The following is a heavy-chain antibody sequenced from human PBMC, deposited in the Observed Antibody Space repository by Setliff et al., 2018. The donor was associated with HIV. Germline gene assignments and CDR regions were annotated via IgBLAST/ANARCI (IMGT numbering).Heavy chain of an antibody. CDR3: TTSYGSGTYYRMGAFDI. V-gene: IGHV3-49*03. CDR2: IRSKAYGGTK. J-gene: IGHJ3*02. CDR1: GFRFGDYA. Sequence: GESLTISCTASGFRFGDYAMSWFRQAPGKGPEWVGFIRSKAYGGTKEYAVSVKGRFTISRDDSKSIAYLQMNSLKTEDTAVYYCTTSYGSGTYYRMGAFDIWGQGTMVTVSS. D-gene: IGHD3-10*01.